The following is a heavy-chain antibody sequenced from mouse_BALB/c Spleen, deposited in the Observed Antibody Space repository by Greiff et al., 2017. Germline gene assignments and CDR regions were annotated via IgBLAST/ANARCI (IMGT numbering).Heavy chain of an antibody. J-gene: IGHJ3*01. D-gene: IGHD2-2*01. CDR1: GYTFTSYY. CDR3: TREVYYGYDEGFAY. Sequence: QVQLQQPGAELVKPGASVKLSCKASGYTFTSYYMYWVKQRPGQGLVWIGGINPSNGGTNFNEKFNSKATLTVDKSSSTSYMQLSSLTSEDSAVYYCTREVYYGYDEGFAYWGQGTLVTVSA. V-gene: IGHV1S81*02. CDR2: INPSNGGT.